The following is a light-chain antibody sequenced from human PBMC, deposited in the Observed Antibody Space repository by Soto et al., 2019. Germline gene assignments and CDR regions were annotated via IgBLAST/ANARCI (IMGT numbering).Light chain of an antibody. CDR3: QQRSNWPHT. Sequence: EIVLTRSPATLSLSPGERATLSCRASQSVSSYLAWYQQKPGQAPRLLIYDASNRSTGIPARFSGSGSGTDFTLTISSLEPEDFAVYYCQQRSNWPHTFGQGTKLEIK. J-gene: IGKJ2*01. CDR1: QSVSSY. V-gene: IGKV3-11*01. CDR2: DAS.